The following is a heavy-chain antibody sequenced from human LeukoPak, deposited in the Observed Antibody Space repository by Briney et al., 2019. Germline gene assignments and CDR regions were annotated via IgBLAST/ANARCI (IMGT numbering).Heavy chain of an antibody. D-gene: IGHD2-2*01. CDR3: ARGYCSSTSCYSMSAFDI. Sequence: GASVKVSCKASGYTFTGYYMHWVRQAPGQGLEWMGWINPNSGGTNYAQKFQGRITMTRDTSISTAYMELSRLRSDDTAVYYCARGYCSSTSCYSMSAFDIWGQGTMVTVSS. CDR1: GYTFTGYY. J-gene: IGHJ3*02. CDR2: INPNSGGT. V-gene: IGHV1-2*02.